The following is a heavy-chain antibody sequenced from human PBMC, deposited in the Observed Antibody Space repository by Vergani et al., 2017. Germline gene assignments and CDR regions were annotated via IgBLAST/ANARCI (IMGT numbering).Heavy chain of an antibody. Sequence: EVQLVESGGDLVQPGGSLRLSCAASGFTFSANWMAWVRQAPGKGLEWVANIEKAGSDTYYADSVKGRFTISRDNANNLLYLQVNSLRVEDSAVYYCATHQDWKFEYWGQGTLVTVSS. CDR2: IEKAGSDT. V-gene: IGHV3-7*01. CDR1: GFTFSANW. CDR3: ATHQDWKFEY. D-gene: IGHD1-1*01. J-gene: IGHJ4*02.